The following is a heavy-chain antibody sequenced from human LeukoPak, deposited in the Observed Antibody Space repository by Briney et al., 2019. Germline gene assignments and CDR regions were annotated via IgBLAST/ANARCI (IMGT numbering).Heavy chain of an antibody. CDR1: GFTVSSNY. Sequence: PGGSLRLSCAASGFTVSSNYMSWVRQAPGKGLEWVSVIYSCGSTYYADSVKGRFTISRDNSKNTLYLQMNSLRAEDTAVYYCARDPRHNWFDPWGQGTLVTVSS. CDR3: ARDPRHNWFDP. V-gene: IGHV3-66*01. CDR2: IYSCGST. J-gene: IGHJ5*02.